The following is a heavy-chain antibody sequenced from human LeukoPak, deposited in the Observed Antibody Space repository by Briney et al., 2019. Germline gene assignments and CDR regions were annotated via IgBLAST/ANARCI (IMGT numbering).Heavy chain of an antibody. CDR3: ARVLEGSSGQHWYFDL. D-gene: IGHD6-19*01. Sequence: PSETLSLTCAVYGGSFSGYYWSSIRQPPGKGLEWIGEINHSGSTNYNPSLKSRVTISVDTSKNQFSLKLSSVTAADTAVYYCARVLEGSSGQHWYFDLWGRGTLVTVSS. J-gene: IGHJ2*01. CDR1: GGSFSGYY. V-gene: IGHV4-34*01. CDR2: INHSGST.